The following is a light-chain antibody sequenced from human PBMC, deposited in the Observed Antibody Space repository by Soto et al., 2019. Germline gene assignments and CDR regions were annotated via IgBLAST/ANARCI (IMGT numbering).Light chain of an antibody. Sequence: DIPLTQSPSFLSASVGDRVTITCRASQGISSYLAWYQQKPGRAPKLLIYAASTLQSGVPSRISGSGSGTEFTLTISCLQPEDFATYYCQQLINYPLTFGGGTKVEIK. J-gene: IGKJ4*01. V-gene: IGKV1-9*01. CDR3: QQLINYPLT. CDR2: AAS. CDR1: QGISSY.